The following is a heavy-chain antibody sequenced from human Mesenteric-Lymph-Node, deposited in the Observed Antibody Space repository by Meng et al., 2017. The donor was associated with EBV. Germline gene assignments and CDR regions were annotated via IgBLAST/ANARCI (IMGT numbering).Heavy chain of an antibody. CDR3: ARHRRSNWNSPGDY. CDR1: GGSISSSSYY. Sequence: QLALQVSGPGLVKPSETLSLTCTVSGGSISSSSYYWGWIRQPPGKGLEWIGSIYYSGSTYYNPSLKSRVTISVDTSKNQFSLKLSSVTAADTAVYYCARHRRSNWNSPGDYWGQGTLVTVSS. J-gene: IGHJ4*02. CDR2: IYYSGST. D-gene: IGHD1-7*01. V-gene: IGHV4-39*01.